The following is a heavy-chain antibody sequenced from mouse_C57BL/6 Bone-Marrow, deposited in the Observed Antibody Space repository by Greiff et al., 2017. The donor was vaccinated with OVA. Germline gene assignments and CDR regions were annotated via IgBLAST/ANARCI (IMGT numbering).Heavy chain of an antibody. Sequence: QVQLKESGAELVRPGTSVKVSCKASGYAFTNYLIEWVKQRPGQGLEWIGVINPGSGGTNYNEKFKGKATLTADKSSSTAYMQLISLTSEDSAVYFCARGDYGTRYAMDYWGQGTSVTVSS. CDR1: GYAFTNYL. CDR3: ARGDYGTRYAMDY. CDR2: INPGSGGT. J-gene: IGHJ4*01. D-gene: IGHD1-1*01. V-gene: IGHV1-54*01.